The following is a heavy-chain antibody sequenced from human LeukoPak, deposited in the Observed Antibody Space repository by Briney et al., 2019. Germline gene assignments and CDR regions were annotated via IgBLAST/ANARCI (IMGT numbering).Heavy chain of an antibody. J-gene: IGHJ4*02. V-gene: IGHV7-4-1*02. D-gene: IGHD3-22*01. Sequence: ASVKVSCKASGYTFTSCGISWVRQAPGQGLEWMGWINPKTGNPTYAQGFTGRFVFSLDTSVTTTYLQISSLKDDDTAVYYCARGDYYDSSGYELGDFTRGFDYWGQGTLVTVSS. CDR2: INPKTGNP. CDR1: GYTFTSCG. CDR3: ARGDYYDSSGYELGDFTRGFDY.